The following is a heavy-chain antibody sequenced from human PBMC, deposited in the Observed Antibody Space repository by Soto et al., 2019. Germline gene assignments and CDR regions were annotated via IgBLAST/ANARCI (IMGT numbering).Heavy chain of an antibody. V-gene: IGHV5-10-1*01. J-gene: IGHJ6*02. Sequence: GESLKISCKGSGYSFTSYWISWVRQMPGKGLEWMGRIDPSDSYTNYSPSFQGHVTISADKSISTAYLQWSSLKASDTAMYYCARHYSIAAADMLEYYYYGMDVCGQGTTVTVSS. CDR2: IDPSDSYT. CDR3: ARHYSIAAADMLEYYYYGMDV. CDR1: GYSFTSYW. D-gene: IGHD6-13*01.